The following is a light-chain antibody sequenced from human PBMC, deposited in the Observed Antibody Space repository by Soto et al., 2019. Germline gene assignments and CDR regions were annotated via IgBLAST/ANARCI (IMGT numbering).Light chain of an antibody. J-gene: IGKJ3*01. V-gene: IGKV1-39*01. Sequence: DIQMTQSPSSLSASVGDRVTITCRASQSISSDVSWYQQQAGNAPKLLICGASTLQSGVPSRFSGSGSGTDFTLTISSLQPEDFATYYCQQTYSTPITFGPGTKVDI. CDR1: QSISSD. CDR2: GAS. CDR3: QQTYSTPIT.